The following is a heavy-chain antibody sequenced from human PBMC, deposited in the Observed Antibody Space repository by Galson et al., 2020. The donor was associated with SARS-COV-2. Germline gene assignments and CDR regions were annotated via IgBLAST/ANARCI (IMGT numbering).Heavy chain of an antibody. CDR3: ARGFSY. CDR1: GGTISSYS. J-gene: IGHJ4*02. V-gene: IGHV4-59*01. CDR2: IHYSGST. Sequence: SETLSLTCTASGGTISSYSWSWTRQPPGKGLEWIGSIHYSGSTNYNPSLKSRFTTSVDTSKNQFSLKRSSVTAADTAVYYCARGFSYLGQGTLVTVSS.